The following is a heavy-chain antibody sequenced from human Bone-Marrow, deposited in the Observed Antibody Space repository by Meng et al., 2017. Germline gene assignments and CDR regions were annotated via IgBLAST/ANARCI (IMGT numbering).Heavy chain of an antibody. J-gene: IGHJ6*02. CDR2: IWYDGSNK. CDR3: ARDAATLWFGEFYYYYYGMDV. D-gene: IGHD3-10*01. CDR1: GFTFSSYS. V-gene: IGHV3-33*08. Sequence: GGSLRLSCAASGFTFSSYSMNWVRQAPGKGLEWVAVIWYDGSNKYYADSVKGRFTISRDNSKNTLYLQMNSLRAEDTAVYYCARDAATLWFGEFYYYYYGMDVWGQGTTVTVSS.